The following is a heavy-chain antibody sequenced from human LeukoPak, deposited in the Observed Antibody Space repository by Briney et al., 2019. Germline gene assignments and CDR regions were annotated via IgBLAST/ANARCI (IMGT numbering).Heavy chain of an antibody. CDR3: ARRDLLPFDY. Sequence: SETLSLTCTVSGGSISSSSYYWGWIRQPPGKGLEWIGSIYYSGSTYYNPSLKSRVTISVDTSKNQFSLKLSPVTAADTAVYYCARRDLLPFDYWGRGTLVTVSS. J-gene: IGHJ4*02. V-gene: IGHV4-39*01. CDR1: GGSISSSSYY. D-gene: IGHD2-15*01. CDR2: IYYSGST.